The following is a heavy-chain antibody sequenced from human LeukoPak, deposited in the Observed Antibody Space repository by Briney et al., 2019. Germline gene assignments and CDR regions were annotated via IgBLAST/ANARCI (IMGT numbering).Heavy chain of an antibody. CDR1: GFTFSSYS. Sequence: GGSLRLSCAASGFTFSSYSMNWVRQAPGKGLEWVSYISSSSSTIYYADSVKGRFTISRDNAKNSLYLQMNSLRAEDTAVYYCARVRISSGPGGYYFDYWGQGTLVTVSS. V-gene: IGHV3-48*04. CDR3: ARVRISSGPGGYYFDY. D-gene: IGHD6-19*01. J-gene: IGHJ4*02. CDR2: ISSSSSTI.